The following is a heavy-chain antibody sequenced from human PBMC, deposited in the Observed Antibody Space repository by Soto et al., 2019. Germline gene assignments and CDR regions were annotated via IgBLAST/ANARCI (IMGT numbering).Heavy chain of an antibody. CDR1: GGSISSGGYY. D-gene: IGHD3-22*01. CDR3: ARVPYYYDSSVSYYYYGMDV. J-gene: IGHJ6*02. V-gene: IGHV4-31*03. CDR2: IYYSGST. Sequence: SETLSLTCTVSGGSISSGGYYWSWIRQHPGKGLEWIGYIYYSGSTYYNPSLKSRVTISVDTSKNQFSLKLSSVTAADTAVYYCARVPYYYDSSVSYYYYGMDVWGQGTTVTVSS.